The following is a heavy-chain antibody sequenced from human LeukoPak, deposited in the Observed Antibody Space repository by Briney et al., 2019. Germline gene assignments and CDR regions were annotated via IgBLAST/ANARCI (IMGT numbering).Heavy chain of an antibody. CDR1: GFTFGDYA. CDR3: TRLPCSGGSCYWFDP. V-gene: IGHV3-49*04. Sequence: GGSLRLSCTASGFTFGDYAMSWVRQAPGKGLEWVGFIRSKAYGGTTEYAASVKGRFTIPRDDSKSIAYLQMNSLKTEDTAVYYCTRLPCSGGSCYWFDPWGQGTLVTVSS. J-gene: IGHJ5*02. D-gene: IGHD2-15*01. CDR2: IRSKAYGGTT.